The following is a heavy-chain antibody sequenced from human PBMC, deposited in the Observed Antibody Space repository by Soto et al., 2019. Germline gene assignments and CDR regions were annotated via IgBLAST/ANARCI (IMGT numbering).Heavy chain of an antibody. D-gene: IGHD2-2*01. Sequence: GESLKISCKGSGYSFTSYWISWVRQMPGKGLEWMGRIDPSDSYTNYSPSFQGHVTISADKSISTAYLQWSSLKASDTAMYYCARRYCSSTSCLWGNYYYYGMDVWGQGTTVTVS. CDR2: IDPSDSYT. CDR1: GYSFTSYW. CDR3: ARRYCSSTSCLWGNYYYYGMDV. J-gene: IGHJ6*02. V-gene: IGHV5-10-1*01.